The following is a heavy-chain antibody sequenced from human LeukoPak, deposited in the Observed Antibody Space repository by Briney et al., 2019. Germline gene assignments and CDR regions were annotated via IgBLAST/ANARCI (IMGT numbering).Heavy chain of an antibody. CDR2: INTDGSST. D-gene: IGHD3-16*01. Sequence: PGGSLRLSCAASGFTFRSNWMHWVRQAPGEGLVWVSHINTDGSSTRYADSVRGRFTISRDNAKNTLYLQMNSLRAEDTAVYYCARTLADAFDVWGQGTMVTVSS. CDR3: ARTLADAFDV. J-gene: IGHJ3*01. V-gene: IGHV3-74*01. CDR1: GFTFRSNW.